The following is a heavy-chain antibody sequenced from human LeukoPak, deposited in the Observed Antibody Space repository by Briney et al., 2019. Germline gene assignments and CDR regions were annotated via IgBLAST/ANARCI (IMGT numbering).Heavy chain of an antibody. D-gene: IGHD6-19*01. Sequence: GASVKVSCKASGYTFTGYYMHWVRQAPGQGLEWMGWINPNSGGTNYALKFQGRVTMTRDTSISTAYMELSRLRSDDTAVYYCARSVAVAGRLSSGLGYWGQGTLVTVSS. CDR1: GYTFTGYY. CDR3: ARSVAVAGRLSSGLGY. V-gene: IGHV1-2*02. CDR2: INPNSGGT. J-gene: IGHJ4*02.